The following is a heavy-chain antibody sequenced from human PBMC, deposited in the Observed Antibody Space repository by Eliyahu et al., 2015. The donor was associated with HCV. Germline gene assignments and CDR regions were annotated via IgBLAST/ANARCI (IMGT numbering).Heavy chain of an antibody. Sequence: QVQLKQXGAGLLKPSETLSLTCAVYGXSFTGYYWTWIRQPPGKGLEWVGKINHSGSATYNPSVKGRVTLSVDASKKQFSLKLNSVTAADTAVYYCARVVYCSGGKCNINFENWGQGTLVTVSS. D-gene: IGHD2-15*01. V-gene: IGHV4-34*01. J-gene: IGHJ4*02. CDR1: GXSFTGYY. CDR2: INHSGSA. CDR3: ARVVYCSGGKCNINFEN.